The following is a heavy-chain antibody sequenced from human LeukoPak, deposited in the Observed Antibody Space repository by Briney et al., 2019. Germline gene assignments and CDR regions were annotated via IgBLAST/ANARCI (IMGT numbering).Heavy chain of an antibody. CDR2: IYTSGST. Sequence: PSETLSLTCTVSGGSISSYYWSWLRQPAGKGLEGIGRIYTSGSTNYNPSLKSRVTMSVDTSKNQFSLKLSSVTAADTAVYYCARDVHCSSTSCYILAYFDPWGQGTLVTVSS. CDR1: GGSISSYY. D-gene: IGHD2-2*02. V-gene: IGHV4-4*07. CDR3: ARDVHCSSTSCYILAYFDP. J-gene: IGHJ5*02.